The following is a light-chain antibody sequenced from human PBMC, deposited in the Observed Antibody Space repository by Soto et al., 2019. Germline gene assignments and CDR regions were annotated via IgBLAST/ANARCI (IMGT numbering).Light chain of an antibody. CDR1: RSLVYSDGNTY. CDR3: MQGTHWPRT. V-gene: IGKV2-30*01. J-gene: IGKJ2*01. Sequence: DAVMTQSPLSLPVTVGQPASISCRSSRSLVYSDGNTYLSWLQQRPGQSPRRLIYRVSSRDSGVPDRFSGGGSGTDFTLKINRVEAEDVESYFCMQGTHWPRTFGQGTKLEIK. CDR2: RVS.